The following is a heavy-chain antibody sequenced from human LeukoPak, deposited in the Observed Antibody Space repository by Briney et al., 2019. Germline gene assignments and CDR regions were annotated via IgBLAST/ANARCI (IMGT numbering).Heavy chain of an antibody. V-gene: IGHV3-53*01. CDR1: GFTVSSNY. CDR2: IYSGGTT. J-gene: IGHJ4*02. CDR3: ARGRYSSSWYHFDY. D-gene: IGHD6-13*01. Sequence: PGGSLRLSCAASGFTVSSNYMSWVRQAPGKGLEWVSVIYSGGTTNYADSVKGRFTISRDNSKNTLFLQMNSLRAEDTAVCYCARGRYSSSWYHFDYWGQGTLVTVS.